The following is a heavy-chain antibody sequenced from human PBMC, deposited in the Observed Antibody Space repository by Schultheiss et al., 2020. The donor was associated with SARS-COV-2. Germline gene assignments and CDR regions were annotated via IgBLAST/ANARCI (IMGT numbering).Heavy chain of an antibody. D-gene: IGHD6-13*01. CDR3: ARSNRAAAVNWFDP. V-gene: IGHV4-4*07. CDR1: GGSISSYY. Sequence: SETLSLTCTVSGGSISSYYWSWIRQPAGKGLEWIGRIYTSGRTNYNPSLKSRVTMSVDTSKNQFSLKLSSVTAADPSVYYCARSNRAAAVNWFDPWGQGTLVTVSS. CDR2: IYTSGRT. J-gene: IGHJ5*02.